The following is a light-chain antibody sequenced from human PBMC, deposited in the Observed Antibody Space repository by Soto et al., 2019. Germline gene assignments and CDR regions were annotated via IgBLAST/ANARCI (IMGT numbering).Light chain of an antibody. CDR1: QIISYF. Sequence: DLQMTQSPSSLSASVGDRVTITFLASQIISYFLNLYQQKPGKAPKLLIYAASSLQSGVPSRFSGSGSGTDFTLTISSLQPEDFASYYCQQSYSMSRTFGQGTRLEIK. J-gene: IGKJ5*01. V-gene: IGKV1-39*01. CDR2: AAS. CDR3: QQSYSMSRT.